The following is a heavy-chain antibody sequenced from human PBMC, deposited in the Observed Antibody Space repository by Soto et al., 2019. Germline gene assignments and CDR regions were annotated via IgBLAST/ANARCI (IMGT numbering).Heavy chain of an antibody. Sequence: KTSETLSLTCAVYGGSFSGYFWSWIRQPPGKGLEWIGEIFHGGSTNYSPSLKSRVTISVDTSKNQFSLEPSSVTAADTAVYYCARPHYDSNTFYYFFDYWGQGTLVTVSS. CDR2: IFHGGST. D-gene: IGHD3-22*01. CDR3: ARPHYDSNTFYYFFDY. J-gene: IGHJ4*02. V-gene: IGHV4-34*12. CDR1: GGSFSGYF.